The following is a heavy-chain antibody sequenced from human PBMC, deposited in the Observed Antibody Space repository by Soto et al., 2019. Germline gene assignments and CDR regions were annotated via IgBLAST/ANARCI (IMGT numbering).Heavy chain of an antibody. D-gene: IGHD2-15*01. CDR2: IYPGDSDS. J-gene: IGHJ6*01. V-gene: IGHV5-51*01. CDR1: GYIFRTSW. Sequence: GESLKISCKGSGYIFRTSWIGWVRQMPGKGLEWVGSIYPGDSDSRYNPSVQGQVTISADRSISTAYLQWNSLKASDTAMYFCARHKGYCSSNSCYRMDVRAQGTTV. CDR3: ARHKGYCSSNSCYRMDV.